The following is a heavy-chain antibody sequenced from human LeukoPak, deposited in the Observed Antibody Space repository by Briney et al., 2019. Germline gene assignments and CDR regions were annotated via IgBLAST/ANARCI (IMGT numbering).Heavy chain of an antibody. CDR3: ARDPGDS. J-gene: IGHJ4*02. Sequence: WGSLRLSCAASGFTFSSYSMNWVRQAPGKGLEWVSYISSSSSTIYYADSVKGRFTISRDNAKNSLYPQMNSLRAEDTAVYYCARDPGDSWGQGTLVTVSS. CDR2: ISSSSSTI. CDR1: GFTFSSYS. D-gene: IGHD3-16*01. V-gene: IGHV3-48*01.